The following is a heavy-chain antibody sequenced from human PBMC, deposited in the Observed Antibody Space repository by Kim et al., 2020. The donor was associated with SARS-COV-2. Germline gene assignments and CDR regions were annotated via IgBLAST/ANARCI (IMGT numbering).Heavy chain of an antibody. D-gene: IGHD3-10*01. J-gene: IGHJ3*02. Sequence: GGSLRLSCAASGFTFSSYSMNWVRQAPGKGLEWVSSISSSSYIYYADSVKGRFTISRDNAKNSLYLQMNSLRAEDTAVYYCARGRPLLLWFGELSTDAFDIWGQGTMVTVSS. CDR2: ISSSSYI. V-gene: IGHV3-21*01. CDR1: GFTFSSYS. CDR3: ARGRPLLLWFGELSTDAFDI.